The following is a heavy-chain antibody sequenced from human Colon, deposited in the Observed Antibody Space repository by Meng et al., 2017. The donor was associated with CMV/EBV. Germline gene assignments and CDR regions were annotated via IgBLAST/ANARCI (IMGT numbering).Heavy chain of an antibody. CDR3: VRERPSTLVLPGSFDF. V-gene: IGHV3-48*03. J-gene: IGHJ3*01. CDR2: ISSSGSTI. Sequence: GGSLRLSCAASGFTFSSYEMNWVRQAPGKGLEWVSYISSSGSTIYYADSVRGRFTISRDNAKNSLSLQMNSLTAEDTATYYCVRERPSTLVLPGSFDFWGQGTMVTVSS. CDR1: GFTFSSYE. D-gene: IGHD5/OR15-5a*01.